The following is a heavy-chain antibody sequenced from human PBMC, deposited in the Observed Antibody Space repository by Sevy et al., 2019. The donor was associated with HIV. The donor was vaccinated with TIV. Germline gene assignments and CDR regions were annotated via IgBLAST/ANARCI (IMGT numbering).Heavy chain of an antibody. CDR3: ARGWVVVAAMGAFDI. D-gene: IGHD2-15*01. Sequence: SETLSLTCTVSGGSISSSSYYWGWIRQPPGKGLEWIGSIYYSGSTYYNPSLKSRVTISVDTSKNQFSLKLRPVTAADTAVYYCARGWVVVAAMGAFDIWGQGTMVTVSS. CDR2: IYYSGST. CDR1: GGSISSSSYY. J-gene: IGHJ3*02. V-gene: IGHV4-39*01.